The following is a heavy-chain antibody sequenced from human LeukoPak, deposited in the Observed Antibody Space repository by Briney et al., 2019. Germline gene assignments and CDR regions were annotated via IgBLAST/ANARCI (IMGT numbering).Heavy chain of an antibody. D-gene: IGHD3-3*01. J-gene: IGHJ4*02. V-gene: IGHV3-7*03. CDR2: IKLDGSEK. CDR3: ARDQYDTWSRRGNFDS. CDR1: GFIFRTYA. Sequence: GGSLRLSCAASGFIFRTYAMSWVRQAPGKGLEWVANIKLDGSEKNYVDSVKGRFTISRDNTKNSLYLQMNSLRVEDTAVFYCARDQYDTWSRRGNFDSWGQGTLVIVSS.